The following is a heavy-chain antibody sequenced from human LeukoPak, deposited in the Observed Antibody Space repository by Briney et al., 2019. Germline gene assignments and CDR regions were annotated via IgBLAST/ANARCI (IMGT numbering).Heavy chain of an antibody. Sequence: SETLSLTCTVSGYSISSGYYWGWIRQPPGKGLEWIGSIYQSGSTYYNPSLKSRVTISVDTSKNQFSLKLSSVTAADTAVYYCARVKGWPPGWFDPWGQGTLVTVSS. CDR1: GYSISSGYY. V-gene: IGHV4-38-2*02. J-gene: IGHJ5*02. D-gene: IGHD5-24*01. CDR2: IYQSGST. CDR3: ARVKGWPPGWFDP.